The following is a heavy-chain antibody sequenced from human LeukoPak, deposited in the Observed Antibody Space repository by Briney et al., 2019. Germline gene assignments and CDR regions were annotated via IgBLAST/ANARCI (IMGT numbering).Heavy chain of an antibody. V-gene: IGHV1-46*01. CDR3: ASRWSIAVAGTGDDFDY. CDR2: INPSGGST. Sequence: ASVKVSCKASGYTFTSYYMHWVRQAPGQGLEWMGIINPSGGSTSYAQKFQGRVTKTRDTSISTAYLELSRLTSDDTAVYYCASRWSIAVAGTGDDFDYWGQGTLVTVSS. J-gene: IGHJ4*02. CDR1: GYTFTSYY. D-gene: IGHD6-19*01.